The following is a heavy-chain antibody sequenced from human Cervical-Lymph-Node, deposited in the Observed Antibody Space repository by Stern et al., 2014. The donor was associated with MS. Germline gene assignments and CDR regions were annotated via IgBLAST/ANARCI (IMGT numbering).Heavy chain of an antibody. V-gene: IGHV1-46*01. CDR1: GYTFTGYY. CDR3: AKQGPSGSLDY. Sequence: VQLVESGAEVKKPGASVKVSCKASGYTFTGYYMHWVRQAPGQGLEWVGIINPGGDDTIYAQKFQGRLTVTRDTSTSTLYMELTSLMSEDTAVYYCAKQGPSGSLDYWGQGTLVTVSS. D-gene: IGHD3-10*01. CDR2: INPGGDDT. J-gene: IGHJ4*02.